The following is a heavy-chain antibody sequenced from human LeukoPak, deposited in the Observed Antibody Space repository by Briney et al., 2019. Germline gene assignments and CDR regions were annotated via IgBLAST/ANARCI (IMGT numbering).Heavy chain of an antibody. Sequence: PSQTLSLTCTVSGGSISSGGYYWSWIRQHPGKGLEWIGYIYYSGSTYYNPSLKSRVTISVDTSKNQFSLKLSSVTAADTAVYYCARDPVAANKSDYYYYGMDVWGQGTTVTVSS. V-gene: IGHV4-31*03. CDR2: IYYSGST. CDR3: ARDPVAANKSDYYYYGMDV. J-gene: IGHJ6*02. D-gene: IGHD2-15*01. CDR1: GGSISSGGYY.